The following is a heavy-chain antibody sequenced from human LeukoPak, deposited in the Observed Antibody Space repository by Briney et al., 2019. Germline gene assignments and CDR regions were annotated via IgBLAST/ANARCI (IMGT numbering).Heavy chain of an antibody. V-gene: IGHV4-34*01. D-gene: IGHD5-18*01. CDR2: INHSGSA. J-gene: IGHJ4*02. CDR1: GGSFSGYY. Sequence: SETLSLTCAVYGGSFSGYYWSWIRQPPGKGLEWIGEINHSGSANYNSSLKSRVTISVDTSKDQFSLKVSSVTAADTAVYYCAREKMRRYSYGYAHWGQGTLVTVSS. CDR3: AREKMRRYSYGYAH.